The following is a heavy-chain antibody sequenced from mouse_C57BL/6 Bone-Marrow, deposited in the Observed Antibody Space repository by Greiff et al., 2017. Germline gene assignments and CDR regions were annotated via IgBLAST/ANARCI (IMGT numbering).Heavy chain of an antibody. CDR2: IYPSDGST. J-gene: IGHJ1*03. CDR3: ARDYGSSYWYFDV. V-gene: IGHV1-85*01. Sequence: VQLQQSGPELVKPGASVKLSCKASGYTFTSYDINWVKQRPGQGLEWIGWIYPSDGSTKSNEQFKGKATLTVDTSSSTAYMERPSLTSEDSAVYFWARDYGSSYWYFDVWGTGTTVTVSS. CDR1: GYTFTSYD. D-gene: IGHD1-1*01.